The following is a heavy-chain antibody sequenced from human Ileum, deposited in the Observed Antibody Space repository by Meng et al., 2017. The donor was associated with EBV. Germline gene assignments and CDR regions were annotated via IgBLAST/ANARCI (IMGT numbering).Heavy chain of an antibody. CDR3: ARTGVGLAFDY. J-gene: IGHJ4*02. V-gene: IGHV4-4*02. CDR1: GDSMTNNNW. D-gene: IGHD2-8*01. Sequence: QVQLREWGPGMVKSSGTLSLTCGVSGDSMTNNNWWTWVRQPPGKGLEWIGEIYHSGSTNYNPSPQSRATISVDMCKKQFSLKLRSVTAADTAVYYCARTGVGLAFDYWGLGTLVTVSS. CDR2: IYHSGST.